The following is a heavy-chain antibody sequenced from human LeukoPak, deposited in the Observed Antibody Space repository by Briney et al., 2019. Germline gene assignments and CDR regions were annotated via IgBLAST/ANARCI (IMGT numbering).Heavy chain of an antibody. D-gene: IGHD6-13*01. CDR3: ARVGFETYSSSWNPPGIAFDI. V-gene: IGHV1-2*02. J-gene: IGHJ3*02. Sequence: ASVKVSCKASGYTFTGYYMHWVRQAPGQGLEWMGWINPNSGGTNYAQKFQGRVTMTRDTSISTAYMELSRLRSDDTAVYYCARVGFETYSSSWNPPGIAFDIWGQGTMVTVSS. CDR1: GYTFTGYY. CDR2: INPNSGGT.